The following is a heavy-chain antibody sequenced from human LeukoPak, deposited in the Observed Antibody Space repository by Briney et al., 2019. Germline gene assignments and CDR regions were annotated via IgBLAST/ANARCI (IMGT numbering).Heavy chain of an antibody. Sequence: PGGSLRLSCAASGFTFSNYAMNWVRQAPGKGLEWVSATSGTGGSTYYADSVKGRFTISRDNSKKTLYLQMNSLRVEDTAVYYCARGGLDWLLYSQFDYWGQGTLVTASS. V-gene: IGHV3-23*01. D-gene: IGHD3-9*01. CDR2: TSGTGGST. CDR3: ARGGLDWLLYSQFDY. CDR1: GFTFSNYA. J-gene: IGHJ4*02.